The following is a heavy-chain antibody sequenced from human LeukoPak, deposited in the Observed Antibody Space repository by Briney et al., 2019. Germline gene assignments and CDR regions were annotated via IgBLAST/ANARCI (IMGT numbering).Heavy chain of an antibody. V-gene: IGHV3-30-3*01. Sequence: GRSLRLSCAASGFTFSSYAMHWVRQAPGKGLGWVAVISYDGSNKYYADSVKGRFTISRDNSKNTLYLQMNSLRAEDTAVYYCARDQPGYYDFWSGYYGVDPWGQGTLVTVSS. D-gene: IGHD3-3*01. CDR1: GFTFSSYA. J-gene: IGHJ5*02. CDR2: ISYDGSNK. CDR3: ARDQPGYYDFWSGYYGVDP.